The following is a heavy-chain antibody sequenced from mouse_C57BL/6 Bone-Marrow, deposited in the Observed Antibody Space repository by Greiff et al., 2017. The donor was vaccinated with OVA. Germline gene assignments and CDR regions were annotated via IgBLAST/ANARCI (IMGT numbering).Heavy chain of an antibody. CDR3: TTVDYFDY. Sequence: EVQLQQSGAELVRPGASVTLSCTASGFNIKDDYMHWVKQRPEQGLEWIGWIDPENGDTEYASKFQGKATITADTSSNTAYLQLSSLTSEDTAVYYCTTVDYFDYWGQGTTLTVSS. V-gene: IGHV14-4*01. CDR1: GFNIKDDY. CDR2: IDPENGDT. D-gene: IGHD1-1*01. J-gene: IGHJ2*01.